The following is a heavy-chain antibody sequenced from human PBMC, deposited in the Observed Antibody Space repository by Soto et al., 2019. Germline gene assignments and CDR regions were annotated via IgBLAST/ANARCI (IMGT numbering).Heavy chain of an antibody. CDR1: CGSISSYY. CDR2: IYYSGST. Sequence: SGNLSLPCTVSCGSISSYYWGWVRPPPGEGLEWIGYIYYSGSTNYNPSLKSRVTISVDTSKNQFSLKLSSVTAADTAVYYCARHGDNYDILTGYPTSIDYWGQGTLVTVSS. J-gene: IGHJ4*02. V-gene: IGHV4-59*08. D-gene: IGHD3-9*01. CDR3: ARHGDNYDILTGYPTSIDY.